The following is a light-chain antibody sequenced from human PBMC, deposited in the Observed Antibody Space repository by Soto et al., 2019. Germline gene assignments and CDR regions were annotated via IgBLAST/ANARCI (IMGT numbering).Light chain of an antibody. Sequence: EIVLTQSPATLSLSPGERATLSCRASQSVRSYLAWYQQKPGQAPRLLIYDASNRATGIPARFSGSWSGTDFTLTISSLEPEDVAVYYCQQRSNWPPYTCGQGTKLEIK. J-gene: IGKJ2*01. CDR2: DAS. CDR1: QSVRSY. V-gene: IGKV3-11*01. CDR3: QQRSNWPPYT.